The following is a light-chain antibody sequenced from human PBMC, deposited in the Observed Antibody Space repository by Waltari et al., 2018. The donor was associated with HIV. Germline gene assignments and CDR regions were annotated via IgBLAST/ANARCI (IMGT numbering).Light chain of an antibody. V-gene: IGLV2-11*01. CDR2: DVT. J-gene: IGLJ2*01. CDR3: CSYAGIYTFL. Sequence: RSVSGSPGQSVTISCTGTSSDVGGYNYVSWYQQHPGKAPKLMMYDVTKRPSGVPDRFSGSKYGNTASLTISGLQAEDEADYYCCSYAGIYTFLFGGGTKLTVL. CDR1: SSDVGGYNY.